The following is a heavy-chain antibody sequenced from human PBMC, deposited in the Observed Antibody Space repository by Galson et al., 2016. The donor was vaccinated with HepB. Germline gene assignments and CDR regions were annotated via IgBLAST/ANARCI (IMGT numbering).Heavy chain of an antibody. CDR1: GFMFGEYA. CDR3: ARAPIYSNRGYYFDY. Sequence: SLRLSCAASGFMFGEYAMTWVRQAPGKGLEWIGFVRSDAYGWTREYAASVKGRFTISRDDSKSVAYLQMNSLKTDGTAVYYCARAPIYSNRGYYFDYWGRGIMVTVSS. D-gene: IGHD5-12*01. CDR2: VRSDAYGWTR. V-gene: IGHV3-49*04. J-gene: IGHJ4*02.